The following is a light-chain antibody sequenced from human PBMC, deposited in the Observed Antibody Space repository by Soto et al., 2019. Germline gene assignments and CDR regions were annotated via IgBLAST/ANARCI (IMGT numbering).Light chain of an antibody. CDR2: GAS. J-gene: IGKJ5*01. V-gene: IGKV3-15*01. CDR3: QQYNNWPPVT. Sequence: EIVMMQSQPTRSGPPGEGVTLPSGAVRSLRSTLAWYQQKPGQAPRPLIYGASPRATGIPARFSGSGSGTEFTLTISSLQSEDFAIYYCQQYNNWPPVTFGQGTRLEIK. CDR1: RSLRST.